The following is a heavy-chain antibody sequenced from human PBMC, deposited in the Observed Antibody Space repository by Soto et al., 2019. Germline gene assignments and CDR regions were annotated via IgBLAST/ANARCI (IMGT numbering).Heavy chain of an antibody. V-gene: IGHV3-33*01. CDR1: GFTFSRYG. D-gene: IGHD4-17*01. J-gene: IGHJ4*02. Sequence: GGALRLCCVASGFTFSRYGMHWVRQAPGEGLEWMAVIVNDGSNRDHADSVKGRFTISRDNSKNTLYLQMNSLGVEDTAMYYCARDDDYEGNGLDYWGQGTLVTVSS. CDR2: IVNDGSNR. CDR3: ARDDDYEGNGLDY.